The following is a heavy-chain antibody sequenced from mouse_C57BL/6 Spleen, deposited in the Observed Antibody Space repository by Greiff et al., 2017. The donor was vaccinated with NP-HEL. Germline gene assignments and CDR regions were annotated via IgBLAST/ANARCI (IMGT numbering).Heavy chain of an antibody. CDR3: TRRAGFAWFAY. Sequence: LQQSGGGLVQPGGSMKLSCAASGFTFSDAWMDWVRQSPEKGLEWVAEIRNKANNHATYYAESVKGRFTISRDDSKSSVYLQMNSLRAEDTGIYYCTRRAGFAWFAYWGQGTLVTVSA. CDR2: IRNKANNHAT. CDR1: GFTFSDAW. J-gene: IGHJ3*01. V-gene: IGHV6-6*01. D-gene: IGHD3-3*01.